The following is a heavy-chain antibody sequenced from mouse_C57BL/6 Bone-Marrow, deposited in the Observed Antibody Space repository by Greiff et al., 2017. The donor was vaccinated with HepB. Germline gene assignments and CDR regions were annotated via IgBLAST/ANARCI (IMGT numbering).Heavy chain of an antibody. Sequence: EVQLQQSGPELVKPGASVKISCKASGYTFTDYSIHWVKQSHGKRLEWIGDINPNNGGTSYNQQFKGKATLTVDKSSSTAYMELRSLTSEDSAVYDCARPWFAYGGQGTLVTVSA. V-gene: IGHV1-26*01. J-gene: IGHJ3*01. CDR3: ARPWFAY. CDR2: INPNNGGT. CDR1: GYTFTDYS.